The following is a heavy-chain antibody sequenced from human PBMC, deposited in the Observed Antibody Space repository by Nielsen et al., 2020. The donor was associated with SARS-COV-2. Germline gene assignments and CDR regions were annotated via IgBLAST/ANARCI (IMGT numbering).Heavy chain of an antibody. CDR3: SLGAERDYYYGMDV. Sequence: GESLKISCAASGFTFSSYSMNWVRQAPGKGLEWVSSISSSSSYIYYADSVKGRFTISRDNAKNSLYLQMNSLRAEDTAVYYCSLGAERDYYYGMDVWGQGTTVTVSS. CDR2: ISSSSSYI. V-gene: IGHV3-21*01. J-gene: IGHJ6*02. CDR1: GFTFSSYS.